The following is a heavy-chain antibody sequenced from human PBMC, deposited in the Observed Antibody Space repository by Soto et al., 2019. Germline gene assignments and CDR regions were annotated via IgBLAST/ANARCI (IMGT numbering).Heavy chain of an antibody. D-gene: IGHD1-26*01. J-gene: IGHJ4*02. CDR3: ALSPGSYYYFDY. V-gene: IGHV3-74*01. CDR2: INSDGSST. CDR1: GFTFSSYW. Sequence: PGGSLRLSCAASGFTFSSYWMHWVRQAPGKGLVWVSRINSDGSSTSYADSVKGRFTISRDNAKNTLYLQMNSLRAEDTAVYYCALSPGSYYYFDYWGQGTLVTVSS.